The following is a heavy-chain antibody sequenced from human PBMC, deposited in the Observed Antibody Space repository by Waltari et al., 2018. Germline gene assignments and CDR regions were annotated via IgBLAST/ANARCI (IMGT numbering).Heavy chain of an antibody. D-gene: IGHD1-26*01. V-gene: IGHV3-30*02. CDR1: GFTFSSYG. J-gene: IGHJ4*02. CDR2: IRYDGSNK. Sequence: QVQLVESGGGVVQPGGSLRLSCAASGFTFSSYGMHWVRQAPGKGLEWVAFIRYDGSNKDYADSVKGRFTISRDNSKNTLYLQMNSLRAEDTAVYYCAKSLRELDFDYWGQGTLVTVSS. CDR3: AKSLRELDFDY.